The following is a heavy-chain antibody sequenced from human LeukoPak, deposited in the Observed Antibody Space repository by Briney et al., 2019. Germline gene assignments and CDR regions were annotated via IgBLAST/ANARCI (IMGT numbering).Heavy chain of an antibody. Sequence: GGSLRLSCAASGFTFSSYWMSWVRQAPGKGLEWVANIKQDGSEKYYVDSVKGRFTISRDNAKNSLYLQMNSLRAEDTAMYSCARRYAVAGSGVDYWGQGTLVTVSS. D-gene: IGHD6-19*01. V-gene: IGHV3-7*03. CDR2: IKQDGSEK. CDR1: GFTFSSYW. J-gene: IGHJ4*02. CDR3: ARRYAVAGSGVDY.